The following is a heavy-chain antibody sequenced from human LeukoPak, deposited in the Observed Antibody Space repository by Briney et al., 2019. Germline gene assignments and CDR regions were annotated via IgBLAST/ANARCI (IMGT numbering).Heavy chain of an antibody. CDR1: GYTFTSYY. CDR2: VNPSGGST. D-gene: IGHD1-26*01. V-gene: IGHV1-46*01. CDR3: ARDSGSYFDY. J-gene: IGHJ4*02. Sequence: ASVKASCKASGYTFTSYYMHWVRQAPGQGLEWMGIVNPSGGSTSYAQKFQGRVAMTRDTSTSTVYMELSSLRSEDTAVYYCARDSGSYFDYWGQGTLVTVSS.